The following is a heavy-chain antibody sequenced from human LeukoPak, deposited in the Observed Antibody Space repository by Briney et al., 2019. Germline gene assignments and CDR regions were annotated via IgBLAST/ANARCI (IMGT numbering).Heavy chain of an antibody. D-gene: IGHD5-18*01. V-gene: IGHV1-69*13. CDR2: IIPIFGTA. CDR1: GGTFSSYA. J-gene: IGHJ6*02. CDR3: ARGPQWIQLWSPSGMDV. Sequence: ASVKVSCKASGGTFSSYAISWVRQAPGQGLEWMGGIIPIFGTANYAQKFQGRVTITADESTSTAYMELSSLRSEDTAAYYCARGPQWIQLWSPSGMDVWGQGTTVTVSS.